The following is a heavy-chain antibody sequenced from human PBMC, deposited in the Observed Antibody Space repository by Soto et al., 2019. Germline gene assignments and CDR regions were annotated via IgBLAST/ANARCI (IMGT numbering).Heavy chain of an antibody. V-gene: IGHV3-23*01. CDR1: GFTFSSYA. J-gene: IGHJ4*02. CDR2: ISGSGGST. Sequence: GGSLRLSCAASGFTFSSYAMSWVRQAPGKGLEWVSAISGSGGSTYYADSVKGRFTISRGNSKNTLYLQMNSLRAEDTAVYYCAKDPAYCGGDCHFAAYYFDYWGQGTLVTVSS. D-gene: IGHD2-21*02. CDR3: AKDPAYCGGDCHFAAYYFDY.